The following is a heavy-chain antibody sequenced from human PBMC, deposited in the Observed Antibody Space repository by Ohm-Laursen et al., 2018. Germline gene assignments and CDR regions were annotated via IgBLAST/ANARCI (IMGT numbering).Heavy chain of an antibody. CDR3: TRDRDWIVYGMDV. CDR1: GFTFSSHW. J-gene: IGHJ6*02. Sequence: SLRLSCTASGFTFSSHWMSWVRQAPGKGLEWVGFIRRKAYGGTTEYAASVKGRFTISRDDSKSIAYLQMNSLKTEDTAVYYCTRDRDWIVYGMDVWGQGTTVTVSS. V-gene: IGHV3-49*04. CDR2: IRRKAYGGTT. D-gene: IGHD1-1*01.